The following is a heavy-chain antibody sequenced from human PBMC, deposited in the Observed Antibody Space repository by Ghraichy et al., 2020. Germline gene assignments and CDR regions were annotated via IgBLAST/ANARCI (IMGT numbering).Heavy chain of an antibody. CDR2: IKPDGSDK. CDR3: ATEEGWSFHY. Sequence: GGSLRLSCAASGFTFSDYWMSWVRQAPGEGLEWVACIKPDGSDKYYVDSVKGRFTISRDNAENSLFLQMDSLRAEDTAVYFCATEEGWSFHYWGQGTLVTVSS. D-gene: IGHD2-15*01. V-gene: IGHV3-7*03. J-gene: IGHJ4*02. CDR1: GFTFSDYW.